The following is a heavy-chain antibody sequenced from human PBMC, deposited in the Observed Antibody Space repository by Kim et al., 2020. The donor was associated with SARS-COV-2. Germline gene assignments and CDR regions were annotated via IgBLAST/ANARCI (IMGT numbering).Heavy chain of an antibody. J-gene: IGHJ4*02. CDR3: ARIRGQLQQRYYFDF. Sequence: GGSLRLSCAASGFTFSSFSMSWVRQPPGKGLQWVAIIMQDGSEKYNVDSVKGRFSISRDNAKNSLSLQMNSLTADDTAVFYCARIRGQLQQRYYFDFWGQGILVTVSS. CDR2: IMQDGSEK. CDR1: GFTFSSFS. V-gene: IGHV3-7*02. D-gene: IGHD6-13*01.